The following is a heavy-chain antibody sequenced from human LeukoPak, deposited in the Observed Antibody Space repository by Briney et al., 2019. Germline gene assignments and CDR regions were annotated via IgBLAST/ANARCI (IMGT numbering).Heavy chain of an antibody. CDR1: GGSISSSSYY. D-gene: IGHD3-22*01. Sequence: PSETLSLTCTVSGGSISSSSYYWGWIRQPPGKGLEWIGSIYYSGSTYYNPSLKSRVTISVDTSKNQFSLKLSSVTAADTAVYYCARVLGSGYSDYWGQGTLVTVSS. V-gene: IGHV4-39*07. CDR2: IYYSGST. J-gene: IGHJ4*02. CDR3: ARVLGSGYSDY.